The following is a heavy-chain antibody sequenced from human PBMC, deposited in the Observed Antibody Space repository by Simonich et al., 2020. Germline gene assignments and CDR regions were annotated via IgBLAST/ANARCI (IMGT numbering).Heavy chain of an antibody. CDR1: GFPLDDYA. CDR3: AKDHIAAAGRNYFDY. V-gene: IGHV3-9*01. D-gene: IGHD6-13*01. Sequence: EVQLVESGGGLVQPGGSLRLSCAASGFPLDDYAMHWVRQAPGEGLEGCSGISRNSGSIGYADSVKGRFTISRDNAKNSLYLQMNSLRAEDTALYYCAKDHIAAAGRNYFDYWGQGTLVTVSS. CDR2: ISRNSGSI. J-gene: IGHJ4*02.